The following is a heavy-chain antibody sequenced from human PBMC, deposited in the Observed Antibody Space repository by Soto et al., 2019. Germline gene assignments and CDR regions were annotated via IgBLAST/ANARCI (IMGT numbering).Heavy chain of an antibody. V-gene: IGHV4-31*03. CDR1: GGSISSGGYY. CDR3: AGVVRGYCSSTSCSTRDY. D-gene: IGHD2-2*01. CDR2: IYYSGST. J-gene: IGHJ4*02. Sequence: SETLSLTCTVSGGSISSGGYYWSWIRQHPGKGLEWIGHIYYSGSTYYNPSLKSRVTISVDTSKNQFSLKLSSVTAADTAVYYCAGVVRGYCSSTSCSTRDYWGQGTLVTVSS.